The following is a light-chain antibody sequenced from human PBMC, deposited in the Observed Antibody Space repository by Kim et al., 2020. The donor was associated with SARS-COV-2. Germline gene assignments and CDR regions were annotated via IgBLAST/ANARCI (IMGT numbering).Light chain of an antibody. CDR1: QSISSY. V-gene: IGKV1-39*01. Sequence: ASVGDRVTITCRASQSISSYLYWYQKKPGKAPKLLIYAASSLQSGVPSRFSGGGSGTDFTLTISSLQPEDFATYYCQQSYSTPITFGQGTRLEIK. CDR2: AAS. CDR3: QQSYSTPIT. J-gene: IGKJ5*01.